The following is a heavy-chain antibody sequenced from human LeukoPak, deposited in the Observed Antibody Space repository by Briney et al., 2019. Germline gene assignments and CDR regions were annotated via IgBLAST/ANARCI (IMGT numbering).Heavy chain of an antibody. CDR3: AREEVKSFDN. CDR1: GFTFSSYI. CDR2: ISSSSSSI. J-gene: IGHJ4*02. V-gene: IGHV3-48*02. Sequence: PGGSLRLSCAASGFTFSSYIMDWVRQAPGKGLEWVSYISSSSSSINYADSVKGRFTISRDNAKNSLYLQMNSLRDEDTAVYYCAREEVKSFDNWGQGTLVTVSS.